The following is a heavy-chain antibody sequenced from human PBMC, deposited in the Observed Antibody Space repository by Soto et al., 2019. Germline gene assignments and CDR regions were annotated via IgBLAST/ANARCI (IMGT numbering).Heavy chain of an antibody. Sequence: ASVKVSCKTSGYTFSAYGINWVRQAPGQGPEWLGWISAHNGDTKYAEKFQGRVTMTTDTSTTTAHLYLTSLTSDDTAVYYCARDRDSNWFFQPDDFDICGQATILTVS. V-gene: IGHV1-18*01. CDR2: ISAHNGDT. D-gene: IGHD4-4*01. J-gene: IGHJ3*02. CDR3: ARDRDSNWFFQPDDFDI. CDR1: GYTFSAYG.